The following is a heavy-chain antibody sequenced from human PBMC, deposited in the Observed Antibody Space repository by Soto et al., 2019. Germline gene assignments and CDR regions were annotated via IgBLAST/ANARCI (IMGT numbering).Heavy chain of an antibody. CDR1: GFSLTTTGVS. Sequence: QITLKESGPTLVKPTQTLTLTCTFSGFSLTTTGVSVDWIRQPPGKALEWLALMYWDDDKRYSPSLKSRLSITKDPSKNQVVLTITNMDPVDTATYYCAHSRAGTIHYWGQGTLVTVSS. V-gene: IGHV2-5*02. J-gene: IGHJ4*02. CDR2: MYWDDDK. CDR3: AHSRAGTIHY. D-gene: IGHD3-9*01.